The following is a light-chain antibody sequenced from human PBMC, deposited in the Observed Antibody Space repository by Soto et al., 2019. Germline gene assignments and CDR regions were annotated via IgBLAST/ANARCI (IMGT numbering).Light chain of an antibody. CDR2: LDSDGSH. Sequence: QPVLTQSPSASASLGASVKLTCTLSSGLSTSAIAWHQQQPQRGPRYLMRLDSDGSHTKGDGIPDRFSGSSSGAERYLTISSLQSGDEADYYCQTWDTGGVVFGGGTKLTVL. CDR3: QTWDTGGVV. J-gene: IGLJ2*01. CDR1: SGLSTSA. V-gene: IGLV4-69*01.